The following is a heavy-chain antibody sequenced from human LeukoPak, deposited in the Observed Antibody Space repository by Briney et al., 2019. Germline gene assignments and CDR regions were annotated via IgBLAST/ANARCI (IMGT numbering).Heavy chain of an antibody. J-gene: IGHJ4*02. Sequence: GGSLRLSRAASGFIFSDYFMSWIRQAPGKGLEWVSYIISTSSYTDYADSVKGRFTISRDNAKNSLYLQINNLRAQGTAVYFFAKATNTATGTPALAIDYWGQGTLVTVSS. CDR3: AKATNTATGTPALAIDY. CDR2: IISTSSYT. D-gene: IGHD6-13*01. V-gene: IGHV3-11*05. CDR1: GFIFSDYF.